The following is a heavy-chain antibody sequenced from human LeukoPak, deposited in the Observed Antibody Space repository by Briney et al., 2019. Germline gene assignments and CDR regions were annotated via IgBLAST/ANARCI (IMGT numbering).Heavy chain of an antibody. D-gene: IGHD2-2*01. CDR1: GFTFDDYA. Sequence: GRSLRLSCAASGFTFDDYAMHWVRQAPGEGLEWVSGISWNSGSIGYADSVKGRFPISRDNAKKSLYLEMNSLRADDTALYYCAKALGQPGDYWGQGTLVTVSS. CDR2: ISWNSGSI. V-gene: IGHV3-9*01. J-gene: IGHJ4*02. CDR3: AKALGQPGDY.